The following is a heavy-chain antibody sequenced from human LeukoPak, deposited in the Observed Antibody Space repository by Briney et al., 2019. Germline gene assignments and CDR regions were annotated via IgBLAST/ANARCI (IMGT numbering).Heavy chain of an antibody. CDR1: GFTFSSYA. D-gene: IGHD3-16*02. Sequence: GRSLRLSCAASGFTFSSYAMSWVRQAPGKGLEWVSAISGSGGSTYYADSVKGRFTISRDNSKNTLYLQMNSLRAEDTAVYYCAKDLWGLRLGELSLFSSDFDYWGQGTLVTVSS. CDR2: ISGSGGST. CDR3: AKDLWGLRLGELSLFSSDFDY. J-gene: IGHJ4*02. V-gene: IGHV3-23*01.